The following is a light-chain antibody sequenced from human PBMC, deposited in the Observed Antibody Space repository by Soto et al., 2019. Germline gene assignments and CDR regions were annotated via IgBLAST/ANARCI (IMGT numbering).Light chain of an antibody. CDR3: QQLTDWPPQWT. CDR2: DVS. J-gene: IGKJ5*01. V-gene: IGKV3-11*01. CDR1: QSVSES. Sequence: EIVSTQSPATLSLSPGERATLSCRASQSVSESLAWYQQKPGQAPRLLIYDVSSRATGIPARFSGSGSGTDFTLTISSLEPEDFAVYYCQQLTDWPPQWTFGQGTRLEI.